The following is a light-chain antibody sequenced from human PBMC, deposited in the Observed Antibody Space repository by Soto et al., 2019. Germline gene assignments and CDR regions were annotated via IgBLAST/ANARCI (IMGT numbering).Light chain of an antibody. J-gene: IGLJ1*01. CDR1: SSDFGGYNY. CDR3: CSYTSSNSLV. V-gene: IGLV2-14*01. Sequence: QSVLTQPASVSGSPGQSITISCTGTSSDFGGYNYVSWYQQHPGRAPKVLIYDVSNRPAGVSDRFSGSRSGNTASLTISGLHSEDEADYYCCSYTSSNSLVFGTGTKGHRP. CDR2: DVS.